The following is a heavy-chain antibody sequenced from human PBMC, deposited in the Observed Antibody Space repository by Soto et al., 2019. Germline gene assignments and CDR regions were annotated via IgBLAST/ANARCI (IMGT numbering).Heavy chain of an antibody. V-gene: IGHV4-39*01. D-gene: IGHD5-12*01. Sequence: SETLSLTCTVSGDSITSNSYFWARIRQPQGKGMERIGSINNSGSTYYTPSLKNRVTISIDTSKNQFSLKLSSVTAADTAVYSCARLRRDGYNWYYWGQGTLVTVSS. CDR1: GDSITSNSYF. CDR3: ARLRRDGYNWYY. CDR2: INNSGST. J-gene: IGHJ4*02.